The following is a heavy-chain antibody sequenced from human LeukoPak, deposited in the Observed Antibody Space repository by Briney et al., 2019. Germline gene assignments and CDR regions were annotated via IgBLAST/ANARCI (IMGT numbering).Heavy chain of an antibody. CDR1: GFTFSSYA. V-gene: IGHV3-23*01. CDR2: ISGSGGST. J-gene: IGHJ4*02. Sequence: GGSLRLSRAASGFTFSSYAMSWVRQAPGKGLEWVSAISGSGGSTYYADSVKGRFTISRDNSKNTLYLQMNSLRAEDTAVYYCAKETAYSSGWYSLDYWGQGTLVTVSS. CDR3: AKETAYSSGWYSLDY. D-gene: IGHD6-19*01.